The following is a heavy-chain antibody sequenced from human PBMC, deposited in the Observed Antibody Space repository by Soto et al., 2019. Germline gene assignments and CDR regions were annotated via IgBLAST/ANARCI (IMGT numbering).Heavy chain of an antibody. CDR1: GFIFSNYA. J-gene: IGHJ4*02. V-gene: IGHV3-30-3*01. CDR2: MSYDGSRE. Sequence: QVQLVESGGGVVQPGRSLSLSCAASGFIFSNYAMHWVRQAPGKGLEWVAVMSYDGSREYYAGSVKGRLTISRDNSKNTLYLQMNTLRPEDTAVYYCATLRPSFGVVKDYWGQGTLVTVSS. CDR3: ATLRPSFGVVKDY. D-gene: IGHD2-15*01.